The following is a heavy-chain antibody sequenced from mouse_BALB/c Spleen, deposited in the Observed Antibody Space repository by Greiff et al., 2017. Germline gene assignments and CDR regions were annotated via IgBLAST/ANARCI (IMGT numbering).Heavy chain of an antibody. Sequence: EVQGVESGGGLVQPGGSLKLSCAASGFTFSSYGMSWVRQTPDKRLELVATINSNGGSTYYPDSVKGRFTISRDNAKNTLYLQMSSLKSEDTAMYYCARAGYYVDYWGQGTTLTVSS. CDR2: INSNGGST. V-gene: IGHV5-6-3*01. CDR3: ARAGYYVDY. CDR1: GFTFSSYG. J-gene: IGHJ2*01.